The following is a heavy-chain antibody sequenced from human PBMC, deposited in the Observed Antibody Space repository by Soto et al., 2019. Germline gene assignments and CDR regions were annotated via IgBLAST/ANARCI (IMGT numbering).Heavy chain of an antibody. CDR3: GTVFEY. CDR1: GFTISTHW. V-gene: IGHV3-74*01. CDR2: VDASGTGT. Sequence: PGGSLRLSCAVSGFTISTHWMHWVRQGPGEGLVWVSRVDASGTGTSYAESVRGRFTISRDTAKNTVYLQTDNLRPEDTAVYYCGTVFEYWGQGTPVTVSS. D-gene: IGHD4-4*01. J-gene: IGHJ4*02.